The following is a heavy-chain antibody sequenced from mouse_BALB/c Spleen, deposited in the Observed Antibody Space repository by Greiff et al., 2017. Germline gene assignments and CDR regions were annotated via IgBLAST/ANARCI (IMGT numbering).Heavy chain of an antibody. J-gene: IGHJ2*01. Sequence: EVKLVESGAELVRSGASVKLSCTASGFNIKDYYMHWVKQRPEQGLEWIGWIDPENGDTEYAPKFQGKATMTADTSSNTAYLQLSSLTSEDTAVYYCNAEEVTTGDYWGQGTTLTVSS. V-gene: IGHV14-4*02. D-gene: IGHD2-3*01. CDR2: IDPENGDT. CDR3: NAEEVTTGDY. CDR1: GFNIKDYY.